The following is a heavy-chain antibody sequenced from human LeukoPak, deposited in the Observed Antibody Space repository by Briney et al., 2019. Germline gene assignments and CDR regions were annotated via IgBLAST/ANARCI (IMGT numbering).Heavy chain of an antibody. CDR2: INQDGSEK. J-gene: IGHJ4*02. V-gene: IGHV3-7*01. CDR1: GFTFSSYW. CDR3: AKAAWYGDYVDY. D-gene: IGHD4-17*01. Sequence: GGSLRLSCAASGFTFSSYWMSWVRQAPGKGLEWVANINQDGSEKYYVDSVKGRFTISRDNAKNSLYLQMNSLRAEDTAVYYCAKAAWYGDYVDYWGQGTLVTVSS.